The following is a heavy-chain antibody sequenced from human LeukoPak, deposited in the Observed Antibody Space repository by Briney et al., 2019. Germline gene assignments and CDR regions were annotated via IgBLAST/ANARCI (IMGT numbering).Heavy chain of an antibody. CDR2: INHSGST. CDR3: ARGVYRGWYLPEYFQH. J-gene: IGHJ1*01. Sequence: PSETLSLTCAVYGGSFRGYYWSWIRQPPGKGLEWIGEINHSGSTNYNPSLKSRVTISVDTSKNQFSLKLSSVTAADTAVYYCARGVYRGWYLPEYFQHWGQGTLVTVSS. V-gene: IGHV4-34*01. CDR1: GGSFRGYY. D-gene: IGHD6-19*01.